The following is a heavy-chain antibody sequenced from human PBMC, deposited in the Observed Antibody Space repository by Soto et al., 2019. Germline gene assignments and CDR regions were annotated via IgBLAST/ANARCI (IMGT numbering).Heavy chain of an antibody. CDR3: VRVYGRSSCFFDS. D-gene: IGHD6-6*01. CDR1: GYSLTSGYH. Sequence: RSLTCGVSGYSLTSGYHWGWIRQPPGKGLEWIGTIYHSGTTYYNPSLMSRVTMSVDTSKNQFSLKVTSATAADTAVYFCVRVYGRSSCFFDSWGQGTLVIVSS. J-gene: IGHJ4*02. V-gene: IGHV4-38-2*01. CDR2: IYHSGTT.